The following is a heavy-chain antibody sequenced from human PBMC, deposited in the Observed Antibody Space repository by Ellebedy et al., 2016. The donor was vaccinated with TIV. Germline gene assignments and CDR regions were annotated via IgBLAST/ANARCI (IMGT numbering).Heavy chain of an antibody. CDR3: AKGKNYFGSGTFLFDS. J-gene: IGHJ4*02. D-gene: IGHD3-10*01. CDR2: INQDGSEK. V-gene: IGHV3-7*01. CDR1: GFSFSTYW. Sequence: GESLKISXAASGFSFSTYWMSWVRQAPGKGLEWVANINQDGSEKYYVPSVKGRFTISRDNSKNTLYLQMNSLKAEDTAVYYCAKGKNYFGSGTFLFDSWGQGTLVTVSS.